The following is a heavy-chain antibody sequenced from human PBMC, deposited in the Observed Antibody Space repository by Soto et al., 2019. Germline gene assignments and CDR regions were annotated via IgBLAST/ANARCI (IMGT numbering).Heavy chain of an antibody. Sequence: GGSLRLSCAASGFTFTSYSMNWFRQAPGKGLEWVSYISCTSASTYYADSVKGRFTISRDNAKNSLYLQMNSLRAEDTAVYYCARDIAVAGQTPINWFDPWGQGTLVTVSS. CDR1: GFTFTSYS. D-gene: IGHD6-19*01. CDR2: ISCTSAST. J-gene: IGHJ5*02. V-gene: IGHV3-21*05. CDR3: ARDIAVAGQTPINWFDP.